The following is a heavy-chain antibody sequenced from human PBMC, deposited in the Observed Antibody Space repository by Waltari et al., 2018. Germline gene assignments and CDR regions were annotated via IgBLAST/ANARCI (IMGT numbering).Heavy chain of an antibody. D-gene: IGHD3-22*01. CDR2: IKKDGSEK. CDR1: GFTLSSYW. Sequence: EVQLVESGGGLVQPGGSLRLYCAASGFTLSSYWMSWVGKAPGKGAGWVAKIKKDGSEKDDGDSVRGRFTISRDNAKNSLYLQMNSLRPEDTAVYYCARDQWFAFDIWGQGTMVTVSS. V-gene: IGHV3-7*01. CDR3: ARDQWFAFDI. J-gene: IGHJ3*02.